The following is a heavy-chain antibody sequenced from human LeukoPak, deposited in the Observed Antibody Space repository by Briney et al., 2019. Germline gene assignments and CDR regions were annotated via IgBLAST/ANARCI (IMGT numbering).Heavy chain of an antibody. V-gene: IGHV3-7*01. Sequence: GGSLRLSCTASGFTFSGAWMTWVRQAPGKGLEWVADIREDGTEKNYVDSVKGRFTISRDNAKNSLFLQMSNLRDDDTAIYYCARHVGISFWGQGTLVTVSS. CDR1: GFTFSGAW. J-gene: IGHJ4*02. CDR3: ARHVGISF. D-gene: IGHD7-27*01. CDR2: IREDGTEK.